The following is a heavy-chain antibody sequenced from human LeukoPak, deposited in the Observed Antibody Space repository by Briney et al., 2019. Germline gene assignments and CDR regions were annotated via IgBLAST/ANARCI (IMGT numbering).Heavy chain of an antibody. CDR2: IYYSGST. Sequence: PSETLSLTCTVSGGSIRSSGYYWGWIRQPPGKGLEWIGTIYYSGSTYYNPSLKSRVTISVDTSKNQFSLKLSSVTAADTAVYYCARRFDYDILTGYMNWFDPWGQGTLVTVSS. V-gene: IGHV4-39*07. CDR1: GGSIRSSGYY. J-gene: IGHJ5*02. D-gene: IGHD3-9*01. CDR3: ARRFDYDILTGYMNWFDP.